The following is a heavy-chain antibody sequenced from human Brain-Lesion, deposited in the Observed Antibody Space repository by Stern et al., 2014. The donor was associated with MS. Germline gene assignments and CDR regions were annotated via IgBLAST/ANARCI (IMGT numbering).Heavy chain of an antibody. CDR1: GYRFTSNW. D-gene: IGHD6-6*01. CDR2: IWPGDSDT. V-gene: IGHV5-51*01. Sequence: EVQLVESGAEVKKPGESLKISCKGSGYRFTSNWIGWVRQMPGKGLEWMGIIWPGDSDTRYSPSFQGQVTISADKSISTAYLQWSSLQASDTAMYYCARRGDSSSSGFDYWVQGTLVIVSS. CDR3: ARRGDSSSSGFDY. J-gene: IGHJ4*02.